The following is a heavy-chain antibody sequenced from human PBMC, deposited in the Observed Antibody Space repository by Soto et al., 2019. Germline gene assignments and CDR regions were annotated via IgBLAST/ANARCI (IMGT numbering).Heavy chain of an antibody. J-gene: IGHJ5*02. D-gene: IGHD2-2*02. CDR2: IDPNNGDT. V-gene: IGHV1-2*02. CDR1: GYTFTADY. Sequence: VSVKVSCKASGYTFTADYIHWVRQAPGRGLEWMGWIDPNNGDTHYAQKFQGSVTMTRDTSITTAYMELSRLTSDDTAVYYCARAERHGIDAQYYTYWFDPWGQGTLVTVSS. CDR3: ARAERHGIDAQYYTYWFDP.